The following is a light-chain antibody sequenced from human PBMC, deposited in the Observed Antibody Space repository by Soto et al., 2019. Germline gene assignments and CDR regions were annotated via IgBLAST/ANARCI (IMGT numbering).Light chain of an antibody. V-gene: IGKV3-15*01. J-gene: IGKJ5*01. CDR1: QSVSSN. CDR2: GAS. CDR3: QHYNSYSEA. Sequence: MTQSPSSLSASVGDRVTITCRASQSVSSNLAWYQQKPGQAPRLLIYGASTRATGIPARFSGSGSGTEFTLTISSLQSDDFATYYCQHYNSYSEAFGQGTRLEIK.